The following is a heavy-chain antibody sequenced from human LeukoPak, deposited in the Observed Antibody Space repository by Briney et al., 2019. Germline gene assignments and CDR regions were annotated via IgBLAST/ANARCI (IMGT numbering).Heavy chain of an antibody. CDR1: GFTFSSYA. J-gene: IGHJ6*02. CDR3: ARAKGDYSLYYYYGMDV. Sequence: GGSLRLSCAASGFTFSSYAMSWVRQAPGKGLEWVSTVSGSGSSTYYADSVKGRFTISRDNSKNTLYLQMNSLRAEDTAVYYCARAKGDYSLYYYYGMDVWGQGTTVTVSS. CDR2: VSGSGSST. V-gene: IGHV3-23*01. D-gene: IGHD4-17*01.